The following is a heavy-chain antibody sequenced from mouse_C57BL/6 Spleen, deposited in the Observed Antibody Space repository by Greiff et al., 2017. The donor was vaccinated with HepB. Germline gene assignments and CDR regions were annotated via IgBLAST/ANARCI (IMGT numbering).Heavy chain of an antibody. V-gene: IGHV5-16*01. CDR2: INYDGSST. CDR1: GFTFSDYY. Sequence: DVMLVESEGGLVQPGSSMKLSCTASGFTFSDYYMAWVRQVPEKGLEWVANINYDGSSTYYLDSLKSRFIISRDNAKNILYLQMSSLKSEDTATYYCARDYYYGSSPWYFDVWGTGTTVTVSS. CDR3: ARDYYYGSSPWYFDV. J-gene: IGHJ1*03. D-gene: IGHD1-1*01.